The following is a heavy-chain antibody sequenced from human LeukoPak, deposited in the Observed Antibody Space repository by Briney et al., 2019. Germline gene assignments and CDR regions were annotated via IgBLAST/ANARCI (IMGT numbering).Heavy chain of an antibody. Sequence: GGSLRLSCATSGFTFSAHTMNWVRQGPMRGLEWVAYISSHGSGIYYADSVKGRFTISRDNANNSVYLQMNNLGADDTAVYYCARGLTTSGPYYDYWGRGTQVTVSS. CDR3: ARGLTTSGPYYDY. J-gene: IGHJ4*02. D-gene: IGHD4/OR15-4a*01. CDR2: ISSHGSGI. V-gene: IGHV3-48*04. CDR1: GFTFSAHT.